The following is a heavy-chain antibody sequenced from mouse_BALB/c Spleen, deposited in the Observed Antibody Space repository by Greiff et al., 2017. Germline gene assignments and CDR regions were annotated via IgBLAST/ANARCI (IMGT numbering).Heavy chain of an antibody. J-gene: IGHJ3*01. V-gene: IGHV14-4*02. CDR2: IDPENGDT. D-gene: IGHD2-4*01. CDR1: GFNIKDYY. Sequence: EVQLQQSGAELVRSGASVKLSCTASGFNIKDYYMHWVKQRPEQGLEWIGWIDPENGDTEYAPKFQGKATMTADTSSNTAYLQLSSLTSEDTAVYYCTPDYAGFAYWGQGTLVTVSA. CDR3: TPDYAGFAY.